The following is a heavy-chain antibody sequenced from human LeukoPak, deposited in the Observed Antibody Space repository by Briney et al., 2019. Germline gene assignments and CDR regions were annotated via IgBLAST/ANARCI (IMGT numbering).Heavy chain of an antibody. Sequence: SETLSLTCTVSGGSINTPNYYWSWIRQPPGKGLEWIGYIYYSGSTIYNPSLKSRVTISVDTSKNQFSLKLSSVTAADTAVYYCARDYYDSSGYLDAFDIWGQGTMVTVSS. D-gene: IGHD3-22*01. J-gene: IGHJ3*02. CDR1: GGSINTPNYY. CDR3: ARDYYDSSGYLDAFDI. V-gene: IGHV4-61*01. CDR2: IYYSGST.